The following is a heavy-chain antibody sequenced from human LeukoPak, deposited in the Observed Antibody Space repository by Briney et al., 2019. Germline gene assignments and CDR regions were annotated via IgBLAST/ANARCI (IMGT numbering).Heavy chain of an antibody. D-gene: IGHD1-26*01. V-gene: IGHV4-39*01. J-gene: IGHJ3*02. CDR3: ARQPGGGSYIDAFDI. CDR2: IYSSGNP. CDR1: GGSISSSGYY. Sequence: SPSETLSLTCTVSGGSISSSGYYWGWTRQPPGKGLERIGSIYSSGNPYYNPSLKSRLTISVDTSNNQFSLRLTSVTAADTAVYYCARQPGGGSYIDAFDIWGQGTMVTVSS.